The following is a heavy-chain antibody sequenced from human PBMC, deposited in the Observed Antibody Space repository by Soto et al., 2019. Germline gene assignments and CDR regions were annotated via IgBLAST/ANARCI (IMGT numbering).Heavy chain of an antibody. D-gene: IGHD3-10*01. CDR1: GFTFSSYA. CDR3: AKDFSLGWFGDPIYYYGVDV. V-gene: IGHV3-23*01. Sequence: PGGSLRLSCAASGFTFSSYAMSWVRQAPGKGLEWVSAISGSGGSTYYADSVKGRFTISRDNSKNTLYLQMNSLRAEDTAVYYCAKDFSLGWFGDPIYYYGVDVWGQGTTVTVSS. J-gene: IGHJ6*02. CDR2: ISGSGGST.